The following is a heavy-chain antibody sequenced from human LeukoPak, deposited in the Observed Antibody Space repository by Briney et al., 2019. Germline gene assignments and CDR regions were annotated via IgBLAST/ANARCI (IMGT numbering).Heavy chain of an antibody. CDR3: ARDPPLVSGPVYYYYYMDV. D-gene: IGHD5/OR15-5a*01. Sequence: PGGSLRLSCAASGFTFSSYGMSWVRQAPGKGGEGGSAISGSGGSRYYADSVKGRVTISRDNSKNTLYLQMNSQRAEDTAVYYCARDPPLVSGPVYYYYYMDVWGKGTTVTVSS. CDR2: ISGSGGSR. J-gene: IGHJ6*03. V-gene: IGHV3-23*01. CDR1: GFTFSSYG.